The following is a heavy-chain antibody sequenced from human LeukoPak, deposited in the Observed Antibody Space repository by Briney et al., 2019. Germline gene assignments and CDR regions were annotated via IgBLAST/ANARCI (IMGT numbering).Heavy chain of an antibody. CDR2: AYYSGRT. J-gene: IGHJ5*02. V-gene: IGHV4-39*01. CDR1: GGPISSTNYY. CDR3: ARLYHDSRGYYWFDP. D-gene: IGHD3-22*01. Sequence: SQTLSLTCIVTGGPISSTNYYCDWIRHPPGSQLQWIGCAYYSGRTYSTPSLMRRVTVSVDASKCHFSLKLTSVTAADTAVYYCARLYHDSRGYYWFDPWGQGTLVTVSS.